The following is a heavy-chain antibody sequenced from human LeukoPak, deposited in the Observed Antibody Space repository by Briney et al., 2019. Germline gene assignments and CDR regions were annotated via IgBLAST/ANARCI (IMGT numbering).Heavy chain of an antibody. D-gene: IGHD3-10*01. J-gene: IGHJ4*02. V-gene: IGHV3-9*01. CDR2: ISWNSGSI. Sequence: GGSLRLSCAASGFTFDDYAMHWVRQAPGKGLEWVSGISWNSGSIGYADSVKGRFTISRDNAKNSLYLQMNSLRAEDTALYCCAKDIYGSGLDYWGQGTLVTVSS. CDR3: AKDIYGSGLDY. CDR1: GFTFDDYA.